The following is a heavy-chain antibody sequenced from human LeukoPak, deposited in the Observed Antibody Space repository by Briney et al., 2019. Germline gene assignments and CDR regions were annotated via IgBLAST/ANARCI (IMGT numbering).Heavy chain of an antibody. J-gene: IGHJ3*02. Sequence: GGSLRLSCAASGFTLSDYYLTWIRQAPGKGLEWVSYITSRGSTIYHADSVKGRFTISRDNAKNPLYLQMNSLRAEDTAVYYCARDRGYDFWSGYHARAHYAFDIWGQGTMVTVSS. CDR3: ARDRGYDFWSGYHARAHYAFDI. D-gene: IGHD3-3*01. CDR1: GFTLSDYY. CDR2: ITSRGSTI. V-gene: IGHV3-11*01.